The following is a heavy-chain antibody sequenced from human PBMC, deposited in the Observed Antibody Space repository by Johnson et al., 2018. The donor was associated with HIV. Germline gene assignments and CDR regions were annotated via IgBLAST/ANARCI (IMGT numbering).Heavy chain of an antibody. V-gene: IGHV3-30-3*01. CDR3: ARDLVSIFGVVRSTDGFDI. J-gene: IGHJ3*02. CDR1: GFTFSSYA. CDR2: ISYDGSNK. D-gene: IGHD3-3*01. Sequence: QVQLVESGGGVVQPGRSLRLSCAASGFTFSSYAMHWVRQAPGKGLEWVAVISYDGSNKYYVDSVRGRFTISSDNAKNALYLQLNSLRVEDTAVYYCARDLVSIFGVVRSTDGFDIWGQGTVVTVSS.